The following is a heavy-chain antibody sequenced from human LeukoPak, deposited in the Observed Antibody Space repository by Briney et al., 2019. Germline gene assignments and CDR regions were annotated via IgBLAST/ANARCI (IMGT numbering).Heavy chain of an antibody. J-gene: IGHJ5*02. Sequence: SETLSLTCTVSGGSISSGSYYWSWIRQPAGKGLEWIGRIYTSGSTNYNPSLKSRVTISVDTSKNQFSLKLSSVTAADTAVYYCAATPTSKYYYDSSGYLGFDPWGQGTLVTVSS. D-gene: IGHD3-22*01. CDR3: AATPTSKYYYDSSGYLGFDP. V-gene: IGHV4-61*02. CDR2: IYTSGST. CDR1: GGSISSGSYY.